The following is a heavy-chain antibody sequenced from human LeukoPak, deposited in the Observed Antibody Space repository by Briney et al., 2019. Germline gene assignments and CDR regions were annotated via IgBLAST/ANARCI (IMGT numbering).Heavy chain of an antibody. J-gene: IGHJ6*03. CDR1: GFIFSSYH. D-gene: IGHD6-6*01. CDR3: ARDEQLGDYYYYYMDV. CDR2: ISSNGGST. V-gene: IGHV3-64*01. Sequence: GGSLRLSCAASGFIFSSYHMVWVRQAPGKGLEYVSAISSNGGSTYYANSVKGRFTISRDNSKNTLYLQMGSLRAEDMAVYYCARDEQLGDYYYYYMDVWGKGTTVTVSS.